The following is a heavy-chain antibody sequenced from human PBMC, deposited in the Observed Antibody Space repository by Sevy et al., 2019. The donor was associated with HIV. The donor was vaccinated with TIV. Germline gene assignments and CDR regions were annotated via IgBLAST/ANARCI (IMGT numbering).Heavy chain of an antibody. CDR1: GYTFTSYA. D-gene: IGHD6-13*01. J-gene: IGHJ6*03. CDR3: ARVAGSSSAGGRYYYYMDV. V-gene: IGHV1-3*01. Sequence: ASVKVSCKASGYTFTSYAMHWVRQAPGQRLEWMGWINAGNGNTKNSQKFQGRVTITRDTSASTAYMELSSLRSEDTAVYYCARVAGSSSAGGRYYYYMDVWGKGTTVTVSS. CDR2: INAGNGNT.